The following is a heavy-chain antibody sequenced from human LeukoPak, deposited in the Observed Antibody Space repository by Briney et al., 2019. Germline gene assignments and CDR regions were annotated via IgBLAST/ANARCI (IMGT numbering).Heavy chain of an antibody. Sequence: ASVKVSCKASGYTFTSYGISWVRQAPGQGLEWMGWISAYNGNTNYAQKLQGRVTMTTDTSTSTASMELRSLRSDDTAVYYCARDNYYDSSGYYFGAFDIWGQATMVTVSS. CDR3: ARDNYYDSSGYYFGAFDI. V-gene: IGHV1-18*01. CDR1: GYTFTSYG. CDR2: ISAYNGNT. D-gene: IGHD3-22*01. J-gene: IGHJ3*02.